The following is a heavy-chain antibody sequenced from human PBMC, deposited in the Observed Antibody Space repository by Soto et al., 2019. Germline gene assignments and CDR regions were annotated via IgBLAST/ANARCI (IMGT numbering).Heavy chain of an antibody. V-gene: IGHV4-4*07. CDR1: GDSINNYY. Sequence: VRLQESGPGLVEPSETLSLTCSVSGDSINNYYWSWIRQPAGKGLEWIGRSYSSGSANYNPSLKPRGHMSVATSTNQVVLSVTSVTGADTAVYLCARGGTRSGDRPTYWGQGIQVIVSS. D-gene: IGHD3-10*01. CDR2: SYSSGSA. J-gene: IGHJ4*02. CDR3: ARGGTRSGDRPTY.